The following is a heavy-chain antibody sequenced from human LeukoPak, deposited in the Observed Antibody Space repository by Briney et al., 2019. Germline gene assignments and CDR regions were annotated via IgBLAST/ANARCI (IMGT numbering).Heavy chain of an antibody. CDR3: ARRVDFYYYMDV. CDR2: IYPGDSDT. CDR1: GYSFTTYW. J-gene: IGHJ6*03. Sequence: GESLKISRKGSGYSFTTYWIGWVRQMPGKGLEWMGIIYPGDSDTRYSPSFQGQVTISADKSISTAYLQWSSLKASDTAIYYCARRVDFYYYMDVWGKGTTVTISS. V-gene: IGHV5-51*01.